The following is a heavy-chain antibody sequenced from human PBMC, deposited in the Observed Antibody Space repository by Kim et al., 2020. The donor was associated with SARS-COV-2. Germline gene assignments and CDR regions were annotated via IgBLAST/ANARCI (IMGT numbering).Heavy chain of an antibody. CDR1: GYTFTSYN. CDR2: INPSGGST. CDR3: AKVAGRGKDFLTRLLDF. V-gene: IGHV1-46*01. Sequence: ASVKVSCEASGYTFTSYNIHWVRQAPGQGLEWMGLINPSGGSTTYAQKFQGRVTLTRDMSTNTIYMELSSLGSEDTAVYYCAKVAGRGKDFLTRLLDFWGQGTLVTVSS. J-gene: IGHJ4*02. D-gene: IGHD3-9*01.